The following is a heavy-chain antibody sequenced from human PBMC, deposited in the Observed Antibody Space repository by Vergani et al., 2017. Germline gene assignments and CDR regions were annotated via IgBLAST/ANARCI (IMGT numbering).Heavy chain of an antibody. D-gene: IGHD3-3*01. CDR1: GGTFSSYA. Sequence: QVQLVQSGAEVKKPGSSVKVSCKASGGTFSSYAISWVRQAPGQGLEWMGGIIPIFGTANYAQKFQGRVTITADESTSTAYMELSSLRSEDTAVYYCARDSYDFWSGYSAPPYNYYYYYYMDVWGKGTTVTVSS. V-gene: IGHV1-69*01. CDR3: ARDSYDFWSGYSAPPYNYYYYYYMDV. CDR2: IIPIFGTA. J-gene: IGHJ6*03.